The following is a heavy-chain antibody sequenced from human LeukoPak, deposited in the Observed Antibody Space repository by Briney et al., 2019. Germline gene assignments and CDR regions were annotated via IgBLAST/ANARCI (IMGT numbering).Heavy chain of an antibody. D-gene: IGHD6-13*01. V-gene: IGHV1-2*02. Sequence: ASVTVSCKASGYTFTGYYMHWVRQAPGQGLEGMGWINPNSGGTNYAQKFQGRVTMTRDTSISTAYMELSRLRSDDTAVYYCARDRTAADPLGYWGQGTLVTVSS. CDR1: GYTFTGYY. J-gene: IGHJ4*02. CDR2: INPNSGGT. CDR3: ARDRTAADPLGY.